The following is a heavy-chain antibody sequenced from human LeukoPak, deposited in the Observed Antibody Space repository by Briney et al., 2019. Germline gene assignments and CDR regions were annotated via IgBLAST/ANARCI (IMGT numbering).Heavy chain of an antibody. CDR1: GFTFSSYE. Sequence: PGGSLRLSCAASGFTFSSYEMNWVRQAPGKGLEWVSYISSSGSTIYYADSVKGRFTISRDNAKNSLYLQMNSLRAEDTAVYYCAKDGRGIAKYYGINWFDPWGQGTLVTVSS. V-gene: IGHV3-48*03. CDR2: ISSSGSTI. CDR3: AKDGRGIAKYYGINWFDP. D-gene: IGHD6-13*01. J-gene: IGHJ5*02.